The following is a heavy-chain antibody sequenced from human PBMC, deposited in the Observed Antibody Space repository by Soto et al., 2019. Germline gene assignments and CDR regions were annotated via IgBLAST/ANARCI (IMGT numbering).Heavy chain of an antibody. V-gene: IGHV4-59*01. J-gene: IGHJ4*02. CDR1: GDSLRSYY. CDR2: IYNGGGP. CDR3: ARAPRSYGYYYLYS. D-gene: IGHD3-16*01. Sequence: LSLTCSVSGDSLRSYYWSWIRQSPGKGLEWLGYIYNGGGPKYNPSLQSRVTVSVDKSKNQFFLRLTSVTAADSPVYYCARAPRSYGYYYLYSWGQGTLVTVSS.